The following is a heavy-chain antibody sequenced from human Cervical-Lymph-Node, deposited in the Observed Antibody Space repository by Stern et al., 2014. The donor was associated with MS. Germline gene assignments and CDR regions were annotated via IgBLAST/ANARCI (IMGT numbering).Heavy chain of an antibody. CDR3: ARPGYDSSSYYYH. Sequence: VQLVESGAEVKKPGASVKVSCKASGYTFTSHGISWVRQAPGQGLEWMGWISTYNGETNYAQKFQGRVTMTTDTYTSTAYMELRSLRSDDTAVYYCARPGYDSSSYYYHWGQGTLVTVSS. J-gene: IGHJ4*02. CDR2: ISTYNGET. CDR1: GYTFTSHG. D-gene: IGHD3-22*01. V-gene: IGHV1-18*01.